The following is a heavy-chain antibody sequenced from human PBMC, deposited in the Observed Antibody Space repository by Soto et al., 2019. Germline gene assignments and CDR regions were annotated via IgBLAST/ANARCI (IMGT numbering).Heavy chain of an antibody. CDR2: INHSGST. Sequence: QVQLQQWGAGLLKPSETLSLTCAVYGGSFSGYYWSWIRQPPGKGLEWIGEINHSGSTNYNPSLKSRVTISVDTSKHQFSLKLSSVTAADTAVYYCARGEQQLVLGGAFDIWGQGTMVTVSS. J-gene: IGHJ3*02. D-gene: IGHD6-13*01. CDR1: GGSFSGYY. V-gene: IGHV4-34*01. CDR3: ARGEQQLVLGGAFDI.